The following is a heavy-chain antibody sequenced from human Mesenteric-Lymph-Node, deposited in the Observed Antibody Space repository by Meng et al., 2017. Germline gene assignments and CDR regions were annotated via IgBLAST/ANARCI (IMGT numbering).Heavy chain of an antibody. CDR3: ARDFGIPVTRNHCDS. D-gene: IGHD4-17*01. V-gene: IGHV1-2*06. Sequence: ASVKVSCKTSGYTFTGYYMHWVRQAPGQGLEWLGRINPNSGDTMYAQNFQGRVTLTTDTSISTAYMELTRLGADDTAVYYCARDFGIPVTRNHCDSWGQGTLVTVSS. CDR2: INPNSGDT. CDR1: GYTFTGYY. J-gene: IGHJ4*02.